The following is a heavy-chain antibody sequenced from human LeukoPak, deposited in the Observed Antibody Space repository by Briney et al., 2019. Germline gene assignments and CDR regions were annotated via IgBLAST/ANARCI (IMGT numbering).Heavy chain of an antibody. J-gene: IGHJ6*03. V-gene: IGHV3-21*01. CDR2: ISSISTYT. CDR3: ARGNDITIFVGYYYYMDV. Sequence: PGGSLRLSCAASGFIFSNYGMIWVRQAPGKGPEWVSSISSISTYTHYADSVKGRFIISRDNAKNSLYLQMNSLRAEDTAVYYCARGNDITIFVGYYYYMDVWGKGTSVTVSS. D-gene: IGHD3-3*01. CDR1: GFIFSNYG.